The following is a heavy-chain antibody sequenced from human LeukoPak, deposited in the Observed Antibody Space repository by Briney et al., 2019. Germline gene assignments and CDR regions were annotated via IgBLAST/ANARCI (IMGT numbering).Heavy chain of an antibody. D-gene: IGHD3-16*01. CDR3: ARGASPKDAVFFDY. J-gene: IGHJ4*02. V-gene: IGHV4-61*02. CDR1: GVSITSGSYY. CDR2: VHSSGDI. Sequence: SETLSLTCSASGVSITSGSYYWGWIRQSAGKGLEWIGRVHSSGDIYHNAAFRSRAAVSGDASKSQFSLQLNSVTAADTAVYYCARGASPKDAVFFDYWGQGALITVSS.